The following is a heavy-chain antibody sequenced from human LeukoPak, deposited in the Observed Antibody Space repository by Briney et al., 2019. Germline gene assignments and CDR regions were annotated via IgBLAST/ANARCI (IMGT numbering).Heavy chain of an antibody. D-gene: IGHD1-26*01. V-gene: IGHV6-1*01. Sequence: SQTLSLTCVISGDSVSSDSGGWNWIRQSPSRGLEWLGRTYYRSKWYNDYAVSVKSRITINPDTSKNQFSLQQNSVAPEDTALYYCARDTTRRFDHWGQGTLVTVSS. CDR1: GDSVSSDSGG. CDR2: TYYRSKWYN. J-gene: IGHJ4*02. CDR3: ARDTTRRFDH.